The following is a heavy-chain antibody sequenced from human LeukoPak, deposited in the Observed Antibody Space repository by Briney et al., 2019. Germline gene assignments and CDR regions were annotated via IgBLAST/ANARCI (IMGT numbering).Heavy chain of an antibody. J-gene: IGHJ4*02. CDR3: ARTPGYSGGLDY. V-gene: IGHV4-59*07. D-gene: IGHD6-19*01. CDR1: GGPISSYF. Sequence: SDTLSLTCTVSGGPISSYFWSWIRQTPGKGLEWIGYIYYSGSTNYNPSLMSRVTISVDTSKNQFSLKVSSVTAADTAVYYCARTPGYSGGLDYWGQGTLVTVSS. CDR2: IYYSGST.